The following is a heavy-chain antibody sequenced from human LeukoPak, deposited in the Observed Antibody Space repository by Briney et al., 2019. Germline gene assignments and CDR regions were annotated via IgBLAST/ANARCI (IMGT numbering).Heavy chain of an antibody. J-gene: IGHJ3*02. D-gene: IGHD3-3*01. Sequence: GGSLRLSCAASGFTFSSYGMHWVRQAPGKGLEWVAFIRYDGSNKYYADSVKGRFTISRDNSKNTLYLQMNSLRAEDTAVYYCAKDDGGYDFWSGYYMAFGAFDIWGQGTMVTVSS. V-gene: IGHV3-30*02. CDR3: AKDDGGYDFWSGYYMAFGAFDI. CDR2: IRYDGSNK. CDR1: GFTFSSYG.